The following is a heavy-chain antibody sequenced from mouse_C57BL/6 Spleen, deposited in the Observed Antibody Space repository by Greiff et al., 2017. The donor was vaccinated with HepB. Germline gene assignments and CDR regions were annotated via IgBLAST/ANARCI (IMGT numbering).Heavy chain of an antibody. CDR1: GYTFTSYW. J-gene: IGHJ3*01. V-gene: IGHV1-5*01. Sequence: EVQLQQSGTVLARPGASVKMSCKTSGYTFTSYWMHWVKQRPGQGLEWIGAIYPGNSDTSYNQKFKGKAKLTAVTSASTAYMELSSLTNEDSAVYYCTRSPQEDYYGSSYWFAYWGQGTLVTVSA. D-gene: IGHD1-1*01. CDR2: IYPGNSDT. CDR3: TRSPQEDYYGSSYWFAY.